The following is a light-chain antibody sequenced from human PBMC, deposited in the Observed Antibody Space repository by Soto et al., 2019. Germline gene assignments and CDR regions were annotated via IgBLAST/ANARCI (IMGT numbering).Light chain of an antibody. CDR1: QSVRSN. CDR2: DAS. J-gene: IGKJ5*01. CDR3: QRRSNWPPIT. Sequence: EIVMTQSPATLSVSPGERATLSFRASQSVRSNLSWYQQKPGQAPGLLIYDASNRATGIPARFSGSGSGTDFTLTISSLEPEDFAVYYCQRRSNWPPITFGQGTRLEIK. V-gene: IGKV3-11*01.